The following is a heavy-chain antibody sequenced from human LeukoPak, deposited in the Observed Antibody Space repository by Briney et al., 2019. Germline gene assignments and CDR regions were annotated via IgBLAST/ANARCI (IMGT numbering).Heavy chain of an antibody. D-gene: IGHD5-18*01. Sequence: SQTLSLTXTVSGGSIINSDYYWGWIRQPPGKGLEWIGYIYYGGSTYYNPSLKSRLTISVDTSKNQFSLKLSSVTAADTAVYYCARSPYRLFYFDYWGQGTLVTVSS. J-gene: IGHJ4*02. CDR1: GGSIINSDYY. CDR2: IYYGGST. V-gene: IGHV4-30-4*08. CDR3: ARSPYRLFYFDY.